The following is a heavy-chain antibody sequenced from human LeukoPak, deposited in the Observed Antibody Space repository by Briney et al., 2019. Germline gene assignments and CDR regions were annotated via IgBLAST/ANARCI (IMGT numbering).Heavy chain of an antibody. CDR3: ACRDLTSTWSFP. CDR1: GYSFTNYW. V-gene: IGHV5-51*01. Sequence: GESLKISCQGFGYSFTNYWIGWVRQMPGKGMEWMGVIYPGDSRIRYNPSFQGQVTISVDWSISTAYLQWVSLKASDSAMYYCACRDLTSTWSFPWGQGTLVTVSS. J-gene: IGHJ5*02. CDR2: IYPGDSRI. D-gene: IGHD6-13*01.